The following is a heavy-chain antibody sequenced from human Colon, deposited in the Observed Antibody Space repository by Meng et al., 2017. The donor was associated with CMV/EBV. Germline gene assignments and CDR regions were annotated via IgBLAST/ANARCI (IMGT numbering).Heavy chain of an antibody. D-gene: IGHD3-16*01. CDR2: IYHTGNT. CDR3: AGGLIAFGGAVLDS. Sequence: SGVSSSSGDYYWSWIRLSPGKGLEWIGYIYHTGNTHYEPSLKSRVTISVDASKNQYSLKLSSVTAADSAVYYCAGGLIAFGGAVLDSWGQGSLVTVSS. V-gene: IGHV4-30-4*01. J-gene: IGHJ4*02. CDR1: GVSSSSGDYY.